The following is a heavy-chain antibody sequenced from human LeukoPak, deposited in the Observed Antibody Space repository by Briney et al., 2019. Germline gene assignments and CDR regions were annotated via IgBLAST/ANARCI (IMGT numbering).Heavy chain of an antibody. Sequence: ASVKVTCKASGYTFTGYYMHWVRQAPGQGLEWMGWINPNSGGTNYAQKFQGRVTMTRDTSISTAYMELSRLRSDDTAVYYCASPQRGYYDFWSGPNLHFNYWGQGTLVTVSS. CDR1: GYTFTGYY. CDR3: ASPQRGYYDFWSGPNLHFNY. J-gene: IGHJ4*02. V-gene: IGHV1-2*02. CDR2: INPNSGGT. D-gene: IGHD3-3*01.